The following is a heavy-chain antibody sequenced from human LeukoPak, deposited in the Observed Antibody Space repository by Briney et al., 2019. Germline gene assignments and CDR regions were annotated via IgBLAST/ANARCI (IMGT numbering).Heavy chain of an antibody. CDR2: ISYDGSNK. Sequence: GGSLRLSCAASGFTFSSYAMHWVRQAPGKGLEWVAVISYDGSNKYYADSVKGRFTISRDNSKNTLYLQMNSLRAEDTAVYYCAREASKLRYFDWLLSHFDYWGQGTLVTVSS. CDR3: AREASKLRYFDWLLSHFDY. D-gene: IGHD3-9*01. V-gene: IGHV3-30-3*01. CDR1: GFTFSSYA. J-gene: IGHJ4*02.